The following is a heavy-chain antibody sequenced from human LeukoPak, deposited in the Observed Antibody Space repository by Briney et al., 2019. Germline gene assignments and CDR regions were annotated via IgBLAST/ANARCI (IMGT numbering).Heavy chain of an antibody. Sequence: SVKVSCKASGGTFSSYAISWVRQAPGQGLEWMGGIIPIFGTANYAQKFQGRVTITADESTSTAYMELSSLRSEDTAVYYCARDPGIAAAGTWFDPWGQGTLVTVSS. V-gene: IGHV1-69*13. CDR1: GGTFSSYA. D-gene: IGHD6-13*01. CDR2: IIPIFGTA. J-gene: IGHJ5*02. CDR3: ARDPGIAAAGTWFDP.